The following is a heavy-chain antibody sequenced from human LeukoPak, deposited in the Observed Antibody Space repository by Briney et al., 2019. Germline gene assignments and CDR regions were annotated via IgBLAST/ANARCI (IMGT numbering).Heavy chain of an antibody. V-gene: IGHV1-18*01. CDR2: ISAYNGNT. J-gene: IGHJ4*01. CDR1: GYTFTSYG. Sequence: ASVKVSCKASGYTFTSYGISWVRQAPGQGLEWMGWISAYNGNTNYAQKLQGRVTMTTDTSTSTAYMELRRLRSDDTAVYYCARAYYDSSGYHHYFDSCGHGTLVTVSS. D-gene: IGHD3-22*01. CDR3: ARAYYDSSGYHHYFDS.